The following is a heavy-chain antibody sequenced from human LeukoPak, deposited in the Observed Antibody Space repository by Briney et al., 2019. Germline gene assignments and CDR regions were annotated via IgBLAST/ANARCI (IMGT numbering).Heavy chain of an antibody. CDR2: IRSKAYGGTT. CDR3: SLDSSGYFDAFDI. V-gene: IGHV3-49*03. J-gene: IGHJ3*02. CDR1: GFTFGDYA. Sequence: PGGSLRLSCTASGFTFGDYAMSWFRQAPGKGLEWLGFIRSKAYGGTTEYAASVKGRFTISRDDSKSIAYLQMNSLKTEDTAVYYCSLDSSGYFDAFDIWGQGPMVTVSS. D-gene: IGHD3-22*01.